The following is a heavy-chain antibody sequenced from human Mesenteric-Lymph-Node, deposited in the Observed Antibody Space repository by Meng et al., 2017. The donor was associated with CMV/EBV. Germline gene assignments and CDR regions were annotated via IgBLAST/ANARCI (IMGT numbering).Heavy chain of an antibody. D-gene: IGHD5-18*01. CDR3: ARAPYSYGRLDY. Sequence: GESLKISCAASGLTFSSYSMNWVRQAPGKGLEWVSSIDSTGNYIYYADSLKGRFTISRDNSKNTLYLQMNSLRAEDTAVYYCARAPYSYGRLDYWGQGTLVTVSS. J-gene: IGHJ4*02. V-gene: IGHV3-21*01. CDR2: IDSTGNYI. CDR1: GLTFSSYS.